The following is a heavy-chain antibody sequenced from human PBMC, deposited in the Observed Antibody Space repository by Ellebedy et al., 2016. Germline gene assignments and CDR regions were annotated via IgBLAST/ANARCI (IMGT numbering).Heavy chain of an antibody. V-gene: IGHV1-46*04. CDR1: GYTFTSYG. D-gene: IGHD1-26*01. Sequence: ASVKVSCKASGYTFTSYGISWVRQAPGQGLEWMGIINPSGNSTSYAQKLQGRVTMTRDTSTSTVYMELSSLRSEDTAVYYCARDVSGSYWNFETWGQGTLVTVSS. CDR2: INPSGNST. CDR3: ARDVSGSYWNFET. J-gene: IGHJ1*01.